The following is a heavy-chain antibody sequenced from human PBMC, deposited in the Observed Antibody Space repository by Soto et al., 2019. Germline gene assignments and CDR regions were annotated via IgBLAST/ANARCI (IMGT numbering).Heavy chain of an antibody. V-gene: IGHV4-34*01. CDR2: INHSGST. D-gene: IGHD3-9*01. CDR3: ARGFRYDILNGYYPTYYYYGMDV. J-gene: IGHJ6*02. Sequence: SETLSLTCAVYGGSFSGYYWSWIRQPPGKGLEWIGEINHSGSTNYNPSLKSRVTISVDTSKNQFSLKLSSVTAADTAVYYCARGFRYDILNGYYPTYYYYGMDVWGQGTTVTVSS. CDR1: GGSFSGYY.